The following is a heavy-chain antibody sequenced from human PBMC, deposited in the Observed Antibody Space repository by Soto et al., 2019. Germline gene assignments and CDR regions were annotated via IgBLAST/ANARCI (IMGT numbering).Heavy chain of an antibody. CDR2: IWYDGSNK. D-gene: IGHD3-3*01. CDR3: ARDAYYDFWSGYYTTVYYYYGMDV. CDR1: GFTFSSYG. Sequence: GGSLRLSCAASGFTFSSYGMHWVRQAPGKGLEWVAVIWYDGSNKYYADSVKGRFTISRDNSKNTLYLQMNSLRAEDTAVYYCARDAYYDFWSGYYTTVYYYYGMDVWGQGTTVTVSS. V-gene: IGHV3-33*01. J-gene: IGHJ6*02.